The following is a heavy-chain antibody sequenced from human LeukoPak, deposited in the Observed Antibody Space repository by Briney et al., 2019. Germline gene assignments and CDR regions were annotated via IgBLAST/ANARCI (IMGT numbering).Heavy chain of an antibody. V-gene: IGHV5-51*01. Sequence: GESLKISCKGSGYTFPNYWVGWVRQMPGKGLEWMGIIYPGDSSTRYSPSFQGQVTISVDKSISTAFMQWNNLQASDTAMYFCATHGAQDWAFWGQGTLVTVSS. CDR2: IYPGDSST. CDR1: GYTFPNYW. D-gene: IGHD3-9*01. J-gene: IGHJ4*02. CDR3: ATHGAQDWAF.